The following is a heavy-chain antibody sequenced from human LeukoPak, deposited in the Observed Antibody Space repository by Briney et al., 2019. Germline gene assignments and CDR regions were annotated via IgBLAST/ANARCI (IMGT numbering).Heavy chain of an antibody. CDR3: ARGGFYCGGDCYVDY. J-gene: IGHJ4*02. CDR1: GGPFSPYY. Sequence: SETLSLTCAVYGGPFSPYYWSWIRQPPGKGLEWIGEINHSGSTNYNPSLKSRVTISVDTSKNQFSLKLSSVTAADTAVYYCARGGFYCGGDCYVDYWGQGTLVTVSS. CDR2: INHSGST. D-gene: IGHD2-21*02. V-gene: IGHV4-34*01.